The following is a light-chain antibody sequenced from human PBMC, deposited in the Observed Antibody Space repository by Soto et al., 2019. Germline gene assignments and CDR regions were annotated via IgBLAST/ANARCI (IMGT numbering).Light chain of an antibody. CDR1: QSVSNNY. J-gene: IGKJ1*01. V-gene: IGKV3-20*01. CDR3: QQYGSSWCT. CDR2: DAS. Sequence: EIVLTQSPGTLSLSPGERATLPCRASQSVSNNYLAWYQQKPGQAPRLLIYDASNRATGIPDRFSGSGSGTDFTLTISRLEPEDFEVYYCQQYGSSWCTLRQGTKVDIK.